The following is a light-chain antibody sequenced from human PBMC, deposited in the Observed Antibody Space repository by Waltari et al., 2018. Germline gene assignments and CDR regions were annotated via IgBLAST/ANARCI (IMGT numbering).Light chain of an antibody. CDR2: NAS. Sequence: NSPSSRSHSVENRFTITGRASQGINSYLNWYHQKPGQAPKFLIYNASTLESGVPSRFGGSGSGTEFSLTISSLQPEDFATYYCQQGDIFPLTFGGGTKVEIK. CDR1: QGINSY. CDR3: QQGDIFPLT. V-gene: IGKV1-13*02. J-gene: IGKJ4*01.